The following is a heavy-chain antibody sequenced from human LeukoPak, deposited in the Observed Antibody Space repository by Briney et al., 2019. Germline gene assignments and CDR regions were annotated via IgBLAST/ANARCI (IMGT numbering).Heavy chain of an antibody. Sequence: GGSLRLSCAASGVTVRSNYMSWVRQAPGKGLEWVSLIFNDGSTYYADSVKARFTISRDNSMDTLYLQMNSLRVEDTAVYYCARDPGGDNAYWGQGTLVTVSS. J-gene: IGHJ4*02. V-gene: IGHV3-66*01. CDR3: ARDPGGDNAY. CDR1: GVTVRSNY. CDR2: IFNDGST. D-gene: IGHD4-17*01.